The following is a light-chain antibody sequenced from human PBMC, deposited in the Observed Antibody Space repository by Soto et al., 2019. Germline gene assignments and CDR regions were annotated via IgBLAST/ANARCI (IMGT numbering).Light chain of an antibody. J-gene: IGLJ2*01. CDR3: SSYTTRSTVV. CDR2: DVS. Sequence: QSVLTQPASVSGSPGQSITISCTGSSSDVGAYKYVSWYQHHPGKAPKLIIYDVSVRPSGVSNRFSGSKSGNTASLTISGLQAEDEAGYYCSSYTTRSTVVFGGGTKVTVL. CDR1: SSDVGAYKY. V-gene: IGLV2-14*03.